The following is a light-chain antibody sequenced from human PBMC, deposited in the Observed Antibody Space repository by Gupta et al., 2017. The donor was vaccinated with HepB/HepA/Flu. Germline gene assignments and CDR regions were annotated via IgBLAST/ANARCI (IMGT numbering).Light chain of an antibody. Sequence: ELVMTQSPVTLSVSPGERTTISCRASQSVSNNVAWSQQKPGQAPRLLIYGASTRDTGIPARFSGSGSGTEFTLIISSLQSEDFAVYYCQQYSYWPPLTFGGGTQVEI. J-gene: IGKJ4*01. CDR2: GAS. CDR3: QQYSYWPPLT. V-gene: IGKV3-15*01. CDR1: QSVSNN.